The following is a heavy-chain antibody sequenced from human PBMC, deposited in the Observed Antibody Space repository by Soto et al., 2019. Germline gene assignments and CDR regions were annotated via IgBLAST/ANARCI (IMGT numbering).Heavy chain of an antibody. J-gene: IGHJ4*02. CDR3: AKVSPMGYFFDF. CDR1: GFTFSSYS. V-gene: IGHV3-48*01. CDR2: ISSSSSTI. Sequence: PGGSLRLSCAASGFTFSSYSMNWVRPAPGKGLEWVSYISSSSSTIYYADSVKGRFTISRDNAKNSLYLEMNSLRGEDTAVYYCAKVSPMGYFFDFWGQGTLVTVSS.